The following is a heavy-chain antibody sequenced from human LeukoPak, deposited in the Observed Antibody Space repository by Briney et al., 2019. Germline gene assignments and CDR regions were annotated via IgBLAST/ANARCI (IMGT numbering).Heavy chain of an antibody. D-gene: IGHD3-10*01. CDR1: GFTFSNYW. V-gene: IGHV3-7*01. CDR3: GRHRGGGDRGVMEFDY. CDR2: IKQDGSEK. J-gene: IGHJ4*02. Sequence: PGGSLRLSCAASGFTFSNYWMSWVRQAPGKGLEWVANIKQDGSEKYYVDSVKGRFTISRDNAKNSLYLQMNSLRAEDTAVYYWGRHRGGGDRGVMEFDYWGQGTLVTVSA.